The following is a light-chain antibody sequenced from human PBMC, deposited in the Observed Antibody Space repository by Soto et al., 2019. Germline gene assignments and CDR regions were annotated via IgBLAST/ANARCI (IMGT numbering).Light chain of an antibody. V-gene: IGKV3-20*01. CDR1: QSVSSSY. CDR3: QQYGSSPFT. CDR2: GAS. Sequence: ESVLTQSPGTLSLSPGERATLSCRASQSVSSSYLAWYQQKPGQAPRLLIYGASSRATGIPDRFSGSGSGTDFTLTISRLEPEDFAVYYCQQYGSSPFTFGPGTKWISN. J-gene: IGKJ3*01.